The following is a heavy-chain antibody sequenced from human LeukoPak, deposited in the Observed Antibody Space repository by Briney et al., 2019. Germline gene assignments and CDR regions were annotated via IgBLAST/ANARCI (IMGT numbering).Heavy chain of an antibody. CDR2: IIPIFGTA. CDR3: ARSYYDSSGLNWFDP. CDR1: GGTFSSYA. J-gene: IGHJ5*02. Sequence: SVKVSCKASGGTFSSYAIRWVRQAPGQGLEWMGGIIPIFGTANYAQKFQGRVTITADESTSTAYMELSSLRSEDTAVYYCARSYYDSSGLNWFDPWGQGTLVTVSS. V-gene: IGHV1-69*01. D-gene: IGHD3-22*01.